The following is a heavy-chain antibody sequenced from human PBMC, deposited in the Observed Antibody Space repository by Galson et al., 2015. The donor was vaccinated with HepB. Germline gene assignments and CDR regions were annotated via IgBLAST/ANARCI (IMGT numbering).Heavy chain of an antibody. V-gene: IGHV3-23*01. CDR3: APHSGYYHGRLEH. Sequence: SLRLSCAASGFTLSSSVMSWVRQPPGKGLEWVSVISESHTLYADPVKGRFTISRDTSKNTLYLEMKSLRVEDSGVYFCAPHSGYYHGRLEHWGQGTLVTVSS. CDR2: ISESHT. J-gene: IGHJ4*02. D-gene: IGHD3-22*01. CDR1: GFTLSSSV.